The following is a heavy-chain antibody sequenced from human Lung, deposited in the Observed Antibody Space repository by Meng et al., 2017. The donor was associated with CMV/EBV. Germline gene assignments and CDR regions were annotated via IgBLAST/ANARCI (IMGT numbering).Heavy chain of an antibody. CDR2: IYYSGST. V-gene: IGHV4-39*01. CDR1: GGSISSSSYY. D-gene: IGHD2-2*01. CDR3: AGLCIVVVPAAICPMDV. Sequence: GSLRLXCTVSGGSISSSSYYWGWIRQPPGKGLEWIGSIYYSGSTYYNPSLKSRVTISVDTSKNQFSLKLSSVTAADTAVYYCAGLCIVVVPAAICPMDVWGQGTXVTVSS. J-gene: IGHJ6*02.